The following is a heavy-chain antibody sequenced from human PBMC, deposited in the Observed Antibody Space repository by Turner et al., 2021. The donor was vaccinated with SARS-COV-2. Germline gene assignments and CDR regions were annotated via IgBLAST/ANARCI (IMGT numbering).Heavy chain of an antibody. D-gene: IGHD3-22*01. Sequence: EVQLVESGGGLVQPGRSVRLSCAASGFTVSSNYMSWVRPAPGKGLEWVSIIYSGGRTYYADSVKGRFTISRDNSKNTLYLQMNSLRAEDTAVYYCASEQDSSGFVGMDVWGQGTTVTVSS. J-gene: IGHJ6*02. CDR1: GFTVSSNY. V-gene: IGHV3-66*01. CDR3: ASEQDSSGFVGMDV. CDR2: IYSGGRT.